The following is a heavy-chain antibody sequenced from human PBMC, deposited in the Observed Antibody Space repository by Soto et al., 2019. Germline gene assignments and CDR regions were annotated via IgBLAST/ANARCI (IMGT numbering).Heavy chain of an antibody. CDR3: ARDSTKQTSYYDSSGYSDRYGMDV. CDR1: GFTFNSYS. CDR2: ISSSSSYI. Sequence: PGGSLRISCAASGFTFNSYSMNWVRQAPGKGLEWVSSISSSSSYIYYADSVKGRFTISRDNAKNSLYLQMNSLRAEDTAVYYCARDSTKQTSYYDSSGYSDRYGMDVWGQGTTVTVSS. J-gene: IGHJ6*02. D-gene: IGHD3-22*01. V-gene: IGHV3-21*01.